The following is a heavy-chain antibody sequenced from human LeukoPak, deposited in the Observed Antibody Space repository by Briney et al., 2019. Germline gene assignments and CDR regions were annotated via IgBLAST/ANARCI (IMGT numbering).Heavy chain of an antibody. CDR3: ARAPRYDFWSGYYTDFDY. Sequence: ASVKVSCKASGYTFTSYGISWVRQAPGRGLEWMGWISAYNGNTNYAQKLQGRVTMTTDTSTSTAYMELRSLRSDDTAVYYCARAPRYDFWSGYYTDFDYWGQGTLVTVSS. CDR2: ISAYNGNT. V-gene: IGHV1-18*01. CDR1: GYTFTSYG. D-gene: IGHD3-3*01. J-gene: IGHJ4*02.